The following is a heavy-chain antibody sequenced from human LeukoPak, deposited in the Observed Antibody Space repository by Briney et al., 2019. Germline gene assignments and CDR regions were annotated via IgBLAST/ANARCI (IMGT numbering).Heavy chain of an antibody. D-gene: IGHD2-15*01. CDR1: GGSFSGYY. CDR2: INHSGST. V-gene: IGHV4-34*01. Sequence: SQTLSLTCAVYGGSFSGYYWSWIRQPPGKGLEWIGEINHSGSTNYNPSLKSRVTISVDTSKNQFSLKLSSVAAADTAVYYCARHCSGSCYLGFAWFDPWGQGTLVTVSS. J-gene: IGHJ5*02. CDR3: ARHCSGSCYLGFAWFDP.